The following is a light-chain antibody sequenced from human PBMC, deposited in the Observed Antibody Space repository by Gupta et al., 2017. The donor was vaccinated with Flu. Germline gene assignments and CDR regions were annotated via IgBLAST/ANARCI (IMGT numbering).Light chain of an antibody. Sequence: DVGGYDYVSWYQQLPGKAPKLIIYDVLKRPSGVPDRFSGSKSGLTASLTISGLQTEDEADYYCCSYAGSYNYVFGTPTKVTVL. CDR2: DVL. CDR3: CSYAGSYNYV. CDR1: DVGGYDY. J-gene: IGLJ1*01. V-gene: IGLV2-11*03.